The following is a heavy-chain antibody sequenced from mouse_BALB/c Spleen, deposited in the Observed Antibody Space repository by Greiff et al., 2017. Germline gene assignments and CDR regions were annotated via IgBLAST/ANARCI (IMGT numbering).Heavy chain of an antibody. CDR3: ARRGSSISYWYFDV. J-gene: IGHJ1*01. CDR1: GYTFTSYV. Sequence: VQLKQSGPELVKPGASVKMSCKASGYTFTSYVMHWVKQKPGQGLEWIGYINPYNDGTKYNEKFKGKATLTSDKSSSTAYMELSSLTSEDSAVYYCARRGSSISYWYFDVWGAGTTVTVSS. D-gene: IGHD1-1*01. V-gene: IGHV1-14*01. CDR2: INPYNDGT.